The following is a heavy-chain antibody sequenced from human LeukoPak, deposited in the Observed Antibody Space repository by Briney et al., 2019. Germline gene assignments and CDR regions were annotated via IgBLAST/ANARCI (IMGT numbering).Heavy chain of an antibody. D-gene: IGHD2-21*02. J-gene: IGHJ6*03. CDR2: ISQTGSIE. CDR1: GFTFPTYV. V-gene: IGHV3-30*03. CDR3: ARDRAVALPTYFYYMDV. Sequence: GGSLRLSCAASGFTFPTYVIHWVRQAPGKGLEWVAVISQTGSIETYADSVRGRFSISRDNSDSTGYLQMNSLKTEDTAVYYCARDRAVALPTYFYYMDVWGKGTTVIVSS.